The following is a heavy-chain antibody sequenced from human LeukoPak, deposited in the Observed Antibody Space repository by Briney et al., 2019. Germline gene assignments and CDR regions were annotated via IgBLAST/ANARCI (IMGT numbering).Heavy chain of an antibody. V-gene: IGHV3-30*04. J-gene: IGHJ4*02. CDR2: ISYDGSNK. D-gene: IGHD2-15*01. CDR3: AAMTAATY. Sequence: QSGGSLRLSCAASGFTFSSYAMHWVRQAPGKGLEWVAVISYDGSNKYYADSVKGRFTISRDNSKNTLYLQMNSLRAEDTAVYYCAAMTAATYWGQGTLVTVSS. CDR1: GFTFSSYA.